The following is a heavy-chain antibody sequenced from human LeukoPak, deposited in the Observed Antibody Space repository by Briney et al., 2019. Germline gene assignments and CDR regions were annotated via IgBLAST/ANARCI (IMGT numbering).Heavy chain of an antibody. CDR2: INPNSGGT. J-gene: IGHJ4*02. CDR3: ARLLGYCSSTSCYTDY. CDR1: GYTFTGYY. D-gene: IGHD2-2*02. V-gene: IGHV1-2*02. Sequence: ASVKVSCKASGYTFTGYYMHWVRQAPGQGLEWMGWINPNSGGTNYAQKFQGRVTMTRDTSISTAYMELSRLRSDDTAVYYCARLLGYCSSTSCYTDYWGQGTLVTVSS.